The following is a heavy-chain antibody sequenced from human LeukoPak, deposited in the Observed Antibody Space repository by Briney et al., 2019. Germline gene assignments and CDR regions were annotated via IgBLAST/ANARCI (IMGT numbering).Heavy chain of an antibody. Sequence: SETLSLTCTVSGGSISSGGYYWSWIRQPPGKGLEWIGYIYHSGSTYYNPSLKSRVTISVDRSKNQFSLKLSSVTAADTAVYYCARGDPSSTSCYDYWGQGTLVTVSS. D-gene: IGHD2-2*01. CDR3: ARGDPSSTSCYDY. J-gene: IGHJ4*02. CDR1: GGSISSGGYY. CDR2: IYHSGST. V-gene: IGHV4-30-2*01.